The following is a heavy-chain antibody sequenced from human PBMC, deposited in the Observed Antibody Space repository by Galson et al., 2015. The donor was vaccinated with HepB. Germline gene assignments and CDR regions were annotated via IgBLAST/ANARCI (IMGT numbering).Heavy chain of an antibody. V-gene: IGHV3-15*01. D-gene: IGHD3-3*01. CDR2: IKSKTDGGTT. CDR3: TTEVTAYYDFWSGYYTMTPFDY. Sequence: SLRLSCAASGFTFSNAWMSWVRQAPGKGLEWVGRIKSKTDGGTTDYAAPVKGRFTISRDDSKNTLYLQMNSLKTEDTAVYYCTTEVTAYYDFWSGYYTMTPFDYWGQGTLVTVSS. CDR1: GFTFSNAW. J-gene: IGHJ4*02.